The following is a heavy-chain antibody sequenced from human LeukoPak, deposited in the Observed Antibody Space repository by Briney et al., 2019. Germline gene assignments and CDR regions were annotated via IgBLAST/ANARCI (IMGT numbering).Heavy chain of an antibody. J-gene: IGHJ3*02. CDR2: IYYSGST. CDR1: GGSISSYY. CDR3: ARVRSGRTNAFDI. V-gene: IGHV4-59*01. D-gene: IGHD1-1*01. Sequence: SETLSLTCTVSGGSISSYYWSWIRQPPGKGLEWIGYIYYSGSTNYNPSLKSRVTISVGTSKNQFSLKLSSVTAADTAVYYCARVRSGRTNAFDIWGQGTMVTVSS.